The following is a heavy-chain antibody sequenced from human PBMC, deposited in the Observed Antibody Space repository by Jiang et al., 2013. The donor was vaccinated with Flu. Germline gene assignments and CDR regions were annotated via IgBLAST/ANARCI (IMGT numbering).Heavy chain of an antibody. J-gene: IGHJ2*01. CDR1: GGTLSSYA. V-gene: IGHV1-69*04. Sequence: SGAEVKKPGSSVKVSCKTSGGTLSSYAISWVRQAPGQGLEWVGRIIPILGLPNYAQKFKGRLTITADGPANTIYMELSGLRSEDTAVYYCARDSSSEAYPLLLYYFDVWGLAPWSLSP. D-gene: IGHD3-22*01. CDR2: IIPILGLP. CDR3: ARDSSSEAYPLLLYYFDV.